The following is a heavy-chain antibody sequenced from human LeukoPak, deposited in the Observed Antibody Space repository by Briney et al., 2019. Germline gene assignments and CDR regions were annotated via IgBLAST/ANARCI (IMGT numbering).Heavy chain of an antibody. CDR2: ISAYNGNT. J-gene: IGHJ5*02. Sequence: ASVKVSCKASGYTFTSYGISWVRQAPGQGLEWMGWISAYNGNTNYAQKLQGRVTMATDTSTSTAYMELRRLRSDDTAVYYCARGYCGGDCYSHNWFDPWGQGTLVTVSS. CDR3: ARGYCGGDCYSHNWFDP. V-gene: IGHV1-18*01. D-gene: IGHD2-21*01. CDR1: GYTFTSYG.